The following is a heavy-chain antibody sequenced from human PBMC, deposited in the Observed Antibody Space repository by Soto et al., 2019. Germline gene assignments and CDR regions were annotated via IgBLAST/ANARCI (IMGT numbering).Heavy chain of an antibody. V-gene: IGHV4-59*01. CDR1: GGSISSYY. J-gene: IGHJ1*01. CDR2: IYYSGST. CDR3: ASAYKGPEYFQH. Sequence: SETLSLTCTVSGGSISSYYWSWIRQPPGKGLEWIGYIYYSGSTNYNPSLKSRVTISVDTSKNQFSLKLSSVTAADTAVYYCASAYKGPEYFQHWGQGTLVTAPQ. D-gene: IGHD1-1*01.